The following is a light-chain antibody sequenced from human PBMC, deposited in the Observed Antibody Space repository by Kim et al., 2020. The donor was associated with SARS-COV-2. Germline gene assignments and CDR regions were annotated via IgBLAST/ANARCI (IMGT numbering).Light chain of an antibody. J-gene: IGKJ4*01. CDR1: QSITND. V-gene: IGKV1-39*01. CDR2: SAS. CDR3: QQTYSLPLT. Sequence: DIQMTQSPSSLSASVGDRVNITCRADQSITNDLNWYQQKPGKVPNVLIYSASSLQGGVPSRFSGSGSGTDFTLTISSLQPEDFATYYCQQTYSLPLTFGGGTKLEI.